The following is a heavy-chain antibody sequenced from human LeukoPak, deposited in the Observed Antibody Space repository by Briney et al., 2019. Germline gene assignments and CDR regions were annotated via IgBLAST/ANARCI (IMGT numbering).Heavy chain of an antibody. CDR1: GFTFSSYD. J-gene: IGHJ4*02. V-gene: IGHV3-13*01. D-gene: IGHD6-19*01. Sequence: GGSLRLSCAASGFTFSSYDMHWVRQATGKGLEWVSAIGTAGDTYYPGSVKGRFTISRENAKNSLYLQMNSLRAGDTAVYYCARGRSSGWYQDYWGQGTLVTVSS. CDR2: IGTAGDT. CDR3: ARGRSSGWYQDY.